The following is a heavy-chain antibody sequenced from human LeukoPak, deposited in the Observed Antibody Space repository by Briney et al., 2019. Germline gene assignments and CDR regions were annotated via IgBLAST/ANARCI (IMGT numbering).Heavy chain of an antibody. CDR2: IKRDGGDK. V-gene: IGHV3-7*05. Sequence: AGGSLRLSCAASGFTFSSFWMSWVRQAPGKGLEWVANIKRDGGDKYYVDSVKGRFSIPRDNAKNSLYLHMNSLRAEDTAVYYCARGDEYTTSPWGQGTLVTVSS. CDR3: ARGDEYTTSP. D-gene: IGHD2-2*02. CDR1: GFTFSSFW. J-gene: IGHJ4*02.